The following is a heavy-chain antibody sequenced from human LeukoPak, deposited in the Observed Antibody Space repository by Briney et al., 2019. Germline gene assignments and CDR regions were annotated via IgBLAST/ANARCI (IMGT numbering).Heavy chain of an antibody. V-gene: IGHV3-23*01. CDR1: GFTFSSHA. Sequence: GGSLRLSCAASGFTFSSHAMAWVRQAPGKGLEWVSGISGSGGNTYYADSVKGRFTISRDNSKSTLYLQMNSLRAEDTAVYYCAPEKNDSPDYWGQGTQVTVSS. D-gene: IGHD3-22*01. CDR3: APEKNDSPDY. J-gene: IGHJ4*02. CDR2: ISGSGGNT.